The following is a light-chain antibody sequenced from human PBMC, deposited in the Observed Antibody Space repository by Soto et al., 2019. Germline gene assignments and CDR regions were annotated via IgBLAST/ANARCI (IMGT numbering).Light chain of an antibody. J-gene: IGKJ4*01. V-gene: IGKV3-20*01. Sequence: EVVLTQSPGTLSLPPGERATLSCRASQSVSRSYLAWYQQKPGQAPRLLISGASSRATGIPDRFSGSGSGTDFTLIISRLEPEDFAVYYCQQYGSSPTFGGGTKVEIK. CDR1: QSVSRSY. CDR3: QQYGSSPT. CDR2: GAS.